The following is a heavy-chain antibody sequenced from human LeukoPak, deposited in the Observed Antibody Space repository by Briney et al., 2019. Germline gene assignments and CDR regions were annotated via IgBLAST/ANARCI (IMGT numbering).Heavy chain of an antibody. Sequence: SVKVSCKASGGTFSSYAISWVRQAPGQGLEWMGRIIPILGIANYAQKFQGRVTITADKSTSTAYMELSSLRSEDTAVYYCARDGPNDYSNYLFGYWGQGTLVTVSS. CDR2: IIPILGIA. J-gene: IGHJ4*02. CDR3: ARDGPNDYSNYLFGY. D-gene: IGHD4-11*01. V-gene: IGHV1-69*04. CDR1: GGTFSSYA.